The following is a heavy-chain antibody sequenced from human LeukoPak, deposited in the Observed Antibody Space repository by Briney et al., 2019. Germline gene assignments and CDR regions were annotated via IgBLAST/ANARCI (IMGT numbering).Heavy chain of an antibody. CDR1: GFTFTNSA. Sequence: SVKVSCKASGFTFTNSAMQWVRQARGQRLEWIGWIVVGSGSTNYAQKFQERVTITRDMSTSTGYMELSSLRSEDTAVYYCAADSYSNYQYYGMDVWGQGTTVTVSS. V-gene: IGHV1-58*02. CDR3: AADSYSNYQYYGMDV. D-gene: IGHD4-11*01. CDR2: IVVGSGST. J-gene: IGHJ6*02.